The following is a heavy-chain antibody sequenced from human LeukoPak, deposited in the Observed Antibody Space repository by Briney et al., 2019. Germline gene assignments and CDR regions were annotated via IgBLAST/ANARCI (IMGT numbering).Heavy chain of an antibody. CDR3: ASARLGSGLEGAFDI. CDR1: GGSISSYH. V-gene: IGHV4-59*01. D-gene: IGHD3-10*01. CDR2: IYYSGST. Sequence: SETLSLTCTVSGGSISSYHWSWIRQPPGKGLEWIGYIYYSGSTNYNPSLKSRVTISVDTSKNQFSLKLSSVTAADTAVYYCASARLGSGLEGAFDIWGQGTMVTVSS. J-gene: IGHJ3*02.